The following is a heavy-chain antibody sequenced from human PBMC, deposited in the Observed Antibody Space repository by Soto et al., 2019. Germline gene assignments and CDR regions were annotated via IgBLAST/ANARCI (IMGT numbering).Heavy chain of an antibody. CDR3: AKDGKVAVAVHLDYYYGMDV. CDR2: ISGSGGST. CDR1: GFTFSSYA. Sequence: EVQLLESGGGLVQPGGSLRLSCAASGFTFSSYAMSWVRQPPGKGLEWVSAISGSGGSTYYADSVKGRFTISRDNSKNTLYLQMNSLRAEDTAVYYCAKDGKVAVAVHLDYYYGMDVWGQGTTVTVSS. J-gene: IGHJ6*02. V-gene: IGHV3-23*01. D-gene: IGHD6-19*01.